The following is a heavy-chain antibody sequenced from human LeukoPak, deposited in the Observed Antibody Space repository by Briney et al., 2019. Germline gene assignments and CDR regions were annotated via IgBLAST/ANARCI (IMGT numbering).Heavy chain of an antibody. Sequence: SVKVSCKASGGTFSSYAIGWVRQAPGQGLEWMGGIIPIFGTANYAQKFQGRVTITADESTSTAYMELSSLRSEDTAVYYCASYYDSSGYSFDYWGQGTLVTVSS. V-gene: IGHV1-69*01. CDR3: ASYYDSSGYSFDY. D-gene: IGHD3-22*01. CDR1: GGTFSSYA. CDR2: IIPIFGTA. J-gene: IGHJ4*02.